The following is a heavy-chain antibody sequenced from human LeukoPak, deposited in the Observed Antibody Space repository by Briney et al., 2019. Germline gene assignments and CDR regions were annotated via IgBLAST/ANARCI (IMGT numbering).Heavy chain of an antibody. Sequence: KSSETLSLTCVVYGGSFSGYYWSWIRQPPGKGLEWIGEINHSGSTNYNPSLKSRVTISVDTSKNQFSLKLSSVTAADTAVYYCARGTVTHLGNYWGQGTLVTVSS. CDR2: INHSGST. D-gene: IGHD2-21*02. V-gene: IGHV4-34*01. CDR1: GGSFSGYY. J-gene: IGHJ4*02. CDR3: ARGTVTHLGNY.